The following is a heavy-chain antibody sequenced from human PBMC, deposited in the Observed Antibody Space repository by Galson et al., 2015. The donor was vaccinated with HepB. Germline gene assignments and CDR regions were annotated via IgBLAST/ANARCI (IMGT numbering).Heavy chain of an antibody. CDR1: GYTFTGYY. CDR2: INPNSGGT. Sequence: SVKVSCKASGYTFTGYYMHWVRQAPGQGLEWMGWINPNSGGTNYAQKFQGWVTMTRDTSISTAYMELSRLRSDDTAVYYCARVGRQQLVEDAFDIWGQGTMVTVSS. V-gene: IGHV1-2*04. D-gene: IGHD6-13*01. J-gene: IGHJ3*02. CDR3: ARVGRQQLVEDAFDI.